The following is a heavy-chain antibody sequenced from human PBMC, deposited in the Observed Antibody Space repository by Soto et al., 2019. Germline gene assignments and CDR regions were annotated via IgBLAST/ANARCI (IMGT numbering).Heavy chain of an antibody. V-gene: IGHV4-39*01. D-gene: IGHD3-16*02. CDR1: GGSISSSSYY. CDR3: ARRRKDYDYVWGSYRYEYYFDY. CDR2: IYYSGST. J-gene: IGHJ4*02. Sequence: SETLSLTCTVSGGSISSSSYYWGWIRQPPGKGLEWIGSIYYSGSTYYNPSLKSRVTISVDTSKNQFSLKLSSVSAADTAVYYCARRRKDYDYVWGSYRYEYYFDYWGQGTLVTVSS.